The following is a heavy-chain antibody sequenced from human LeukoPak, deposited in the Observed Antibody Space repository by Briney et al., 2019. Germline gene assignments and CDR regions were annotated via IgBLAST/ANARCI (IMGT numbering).Heavy chain of an antibody. D-gene: IGHD5-18*01. CDR3: ARAGTVRGYSYVSGMDV. Sequence: GGSLRLSCAASGFTFSSSAMSWVRQVPGKGLEWVSVIYSGGSTYYADSVKGRFTISRDNSKNTLYLQMNSLRAEDTAVYYCARAGTVRGYSYVSGMDVWGQGTTVTVSS. CDR1: GFTFSSSA. CDR2: IYSGGST. V-gene: IGHV3-23*03. J-gene: IGHJ6*02.